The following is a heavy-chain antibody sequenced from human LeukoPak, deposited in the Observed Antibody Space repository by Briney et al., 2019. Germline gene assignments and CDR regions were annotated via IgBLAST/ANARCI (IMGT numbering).Heavy chain of an antibody. D-gene: IGHD6-13*01. CDR1: GFTFSSYS. CDR3: ARARIAAADPYYYYMDV. V-gene: IGHV3-21*01. J-gene: IGHJ6*03. Sequence: GGSLRLSCAASGFTFSSYSMNWVRQAPGKGLEWVSSISSSSSYIYYADSVKGRFTISRDNAKNSLYLQMNSLRAEDTAVYYCARARIAAADPYYYYMDVXGKXTXXXVSS. CDR2: ISSSSSYI.